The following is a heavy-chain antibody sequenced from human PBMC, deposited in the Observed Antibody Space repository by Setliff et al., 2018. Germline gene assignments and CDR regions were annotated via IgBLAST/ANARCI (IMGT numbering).Heavy chain of an antibody. D-gene: IGHD2-21*02. Sequence: SETLSLTCAVYGESFSGHYWSWIRQPPGKGLEWIGEINHSGSTNYNPSLKSRVTISVDTSKNQFSLKLSSVAAADTAVYYCARGFDVCGGGACYTDGPYYFDYWGLGTMVTVSS. J-gene: IGHJ4*02. V-gene: IGHV4-34*01. CDR1: GESFSGHY. CDR3: ARGFDVCGGGACYTDGPYYFDY. CDR2: INHSGST.